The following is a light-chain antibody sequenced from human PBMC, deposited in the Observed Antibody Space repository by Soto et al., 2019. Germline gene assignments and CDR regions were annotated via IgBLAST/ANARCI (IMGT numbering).Light chain of an antibody. Sequence: EIVLTQSPGTLSLSPGERATLSCRASQTVSRTYLAWYQQKPGQAPRLLIFGASSRAAGIPDRFSGSGSRTDFTLTINSLQSEDFAIYYCQRYNNWPLTFGGGTKVESK. CDR3: QRYNNWPLT. J-gene: IGKJ4*01. CDR2: GAS. CDR1: QTVSRTY. V-gene: IGKV3-20*01.